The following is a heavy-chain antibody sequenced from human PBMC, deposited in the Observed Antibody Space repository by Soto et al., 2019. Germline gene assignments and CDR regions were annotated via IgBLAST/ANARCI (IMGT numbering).Heavy chain of an antibody. D-gene: IGHD3-9*01. J-gene: IGHJ6*03. V-gene: IGHV1-8*01. Sequence: ASVKVSCKASGYTFTSYDINWVRQATGQGLEWMGWMNPNSGNTGYAQKFQGRVTMTRNTSISTAYMELSSLRSEDTAVYYCARGTRAKYYDILTCYSTKIYYYYMDVWGKGTTVTVSS. CDR2: MNPNSGNT. CDR3: ARGTRAKYYDILTCYSTKIYYYYMDV. CDR1: GYTFTSYD.